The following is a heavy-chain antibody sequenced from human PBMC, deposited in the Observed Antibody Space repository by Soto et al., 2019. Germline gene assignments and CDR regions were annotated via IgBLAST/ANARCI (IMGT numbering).Heavy chain of an antibody. Sequence: ASVKVSCKASGYTFTSYAMNWVRQAPGQGLEWMGWISAYNGNTNYAQKLQGRVTMTTDTSTSTAYMELRSLRSDDTAVYYCARVNCGGDCDAFDIWGQGTMVTVSS. CDR1: GYTFTSYA. CDR2: ISAYNGNT. D-gene: IGHD2-21*02. CDR3: ARVNCGGDCDAFDI. J-gene: IGHJ3*02. V-gene: IGHV1-18*01.